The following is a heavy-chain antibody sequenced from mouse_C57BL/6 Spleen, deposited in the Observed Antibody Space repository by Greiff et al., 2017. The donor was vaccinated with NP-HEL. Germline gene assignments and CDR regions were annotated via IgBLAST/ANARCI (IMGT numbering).Heavy chain of an antibody. CDR1: GYTFTDYY. CDR3: AREGGTKAWFAY. Sequence: EVQLQQSGPVLVKPGASVKMSCKASGYTFTDYYMNWVKQSHGKSLEWIGVINPYNGGTSYNQKFKGKATLTVDKSSSTAYMELNSLTSEDSAVYYWAREGGTKAWFAYWGQGTLVTVSA. CDR2: INPYNGGT. V-gene: IGHV1-19*01. D-gene: IGHD1-3*01. J-gene: IGHJ3*01.